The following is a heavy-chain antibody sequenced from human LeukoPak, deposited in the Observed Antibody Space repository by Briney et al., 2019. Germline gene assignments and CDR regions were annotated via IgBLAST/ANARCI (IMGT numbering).Heavy chain of an antibody. CDR3: AKDFWSGYYRMYYFDY. V-gene: IGHV3-30*18. CDR2: ISYDGSNK. J-gene: IGHJ4*02. CDR1: GFTFSSYG. Sequence: GSLRLSCAASGFTFSSYGMHWVRQAPGKGLEWVAVISYDGSNKYYADSVKGRFTISRDNSKNTLYLQMNSLRAEDTAVYYCAKDFWSGYYRMYYFDYWGQGTLVTVSS. D-gene: IGHD3-3*01.